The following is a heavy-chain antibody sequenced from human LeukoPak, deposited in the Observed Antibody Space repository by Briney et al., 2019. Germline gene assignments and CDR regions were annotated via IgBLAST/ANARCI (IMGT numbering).Heavy chain of an antibody. D-gene: IGHD3-10*01. CDR1: GGSFSGYY. CDR3: ARDGGYGSGCYYFDY. Sequence: SETLSLTCAVYGGSFSGYYWSWIRQPPGKGLEWIGEINHSGGTNYNPSLKSRVTISVDTSKNQFSLKLSSVTAADTAVYYCARDGGYGSGCYYFDYWGQGALVTVSS. J-gene: IGHJ4*02. CDR2: INHSGGT. V-gene: IGHV4-34*09.